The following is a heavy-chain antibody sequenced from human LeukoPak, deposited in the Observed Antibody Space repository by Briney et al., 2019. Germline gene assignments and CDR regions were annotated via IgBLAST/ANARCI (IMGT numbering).Heavy chain of an antibody. V-gene: IGHV1-24*01. J-gene: IGHJ4*02. CDR2: FDPEDGET. Sequence: VASVKVSCKVSGYTLTELSMHWVRQAPGKGLEWMGGFDPEDGETIYAQKFRGRVTMTEDTSTDTAYMELSSLRSEDTAVYYCATLKQWLVRAGPYDFDYWGQGTLVTVSS. D-gene: IGHD6-19*01. CDR3: ATLKQWLVRAGPYDFDY. CDR1: GYTLTELS.